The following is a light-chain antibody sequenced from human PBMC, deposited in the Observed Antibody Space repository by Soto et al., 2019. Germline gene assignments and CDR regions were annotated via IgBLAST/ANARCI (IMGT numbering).Light chain of an antibody. CDR1: QIIGRW. CDR2: GAS. V-gene: IGKV1-12*01. Sequence: DIQMTQSPSSVSASIGDRVTITCRASQIIGRWLAWYQQKPGRAPTLLIYGASSLQSGVPSRFSGSGSGTDFTLAITSLQAEVSATYYCQQASSFPLTFGRPTQVDIK. CDR3: QQASSFPLT. J-gene: IGKJ3*01.